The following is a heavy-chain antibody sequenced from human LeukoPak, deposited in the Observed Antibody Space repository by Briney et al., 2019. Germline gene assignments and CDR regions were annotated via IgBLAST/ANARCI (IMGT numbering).Heavy chain of an antibody. Sequence: PGGSLRLSCAASGFTFNSYGMHWVCQAPGKGLEWLAVISHDGNNEFYADSVKGRFTISRDNSKNTLYLQMDSLRGEDTAVYYCARSKSGSSWYLPDYWGQGTLVTVSS. CDR3: ARSKSGSSWYLPDY. V-gene: IGHV3-30*03. J-gene: IGHJ4*02. D-gene: IGHD6-13*01. CDR2: ISHDGNNE. CDR1: GFTFNSYG.